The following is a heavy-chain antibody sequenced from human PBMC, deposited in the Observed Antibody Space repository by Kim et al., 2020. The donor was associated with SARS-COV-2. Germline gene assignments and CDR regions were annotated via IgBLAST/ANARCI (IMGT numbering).Heavy chain of an antibody. D-gene: IGHD3-9*01. CDR1: GFTFSTYA. CDR2: SASTGDT. V-gene: IGHV3-13*01. J-gene: IGHJ6*02. Sequence: GGSLRLSCVTSGFTFSTYAMHWVRQVPGKGLELVAVSASTGDTYYLDSVKGRLTISREDAKNSLFLQMNSLTPGDTAVYYCARGGGGEILTGYTRPYYYYGMDGWGQGTPVTVS. CDR3: ARGGGGEILTGYTRPYYYYGMDG.